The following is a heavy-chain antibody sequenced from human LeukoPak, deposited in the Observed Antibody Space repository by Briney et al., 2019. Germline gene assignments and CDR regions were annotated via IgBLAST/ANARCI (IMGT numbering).Heavy chain of an antibody. V-gene: IGHV3-7*01. CDR1: GFTFSSYW. D-gene: IGHD6-13*01. Sequence: GGSLRLSCAASGFTFSSYWMSWVRQAPGKGLEWVANIKQDGSEKYYVDSVKGRFTISRDNSKNTLYLQMNNLRPEDTAVYYCANAFGAAGTDWGQGTLVTVSS. J-gene: IGHJ4*02. CDR2: IKQDGSEK. CDR3: ANAFGAAGTD.